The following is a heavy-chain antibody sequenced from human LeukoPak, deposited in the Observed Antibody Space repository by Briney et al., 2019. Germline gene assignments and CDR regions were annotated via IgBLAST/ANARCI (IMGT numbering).Heavy chain of an antibody. V-gene: IGHV1-2*06. J-gene: IGHJ5*02. Sequence: ASVKVSCKASGYTFTGYYIHWVRQAPGQGLEWMGRINCNGGGTSYAQKFQGRLTMTRDTSISTAYMELDRLTSDDTAVYYCARDYGPYPGCSWFDPWGQGTLVTVSS. CDR2: INCNGGGT. D-gene: IGHD2-21*01. CDR3: ARDYGPYPGCSWFDP. CDR1: GYTFTGYY.